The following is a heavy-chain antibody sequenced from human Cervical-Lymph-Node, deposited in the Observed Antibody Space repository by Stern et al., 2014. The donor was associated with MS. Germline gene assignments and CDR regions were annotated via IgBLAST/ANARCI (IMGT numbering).Heavy chain of an antibody. CDR1: GYTFSNHA. J-gene: IGHJ4*02. D-gene: IGHD4-17*01. CDR3: ARYAPTVITDFDY. CDR2: INTNTGNP. V-gene: IGHV7-4-1*02. Sequence: VQLVESGSELKKPGASVKVSCKTSGYTFSNHAMNWVRQAPGQGLEWMGWINTNTGNPTYAQGFTGRFVFPLDTSVSTAYLQISNLKAEDTAVYYCARYAPTVITDFDYWGQGTLVTVSS.